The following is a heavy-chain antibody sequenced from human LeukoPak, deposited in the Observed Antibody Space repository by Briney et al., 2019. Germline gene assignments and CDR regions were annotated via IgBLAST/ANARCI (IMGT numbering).Heavy chain of an antibody. CDR3: ATDGYSGYELFDY. J-gene: IGHJ4*02. CDR1: GLILSSYG. Sequence: GRSLRLSCAAYGLILSSYGMHWVRQAQGKGLEWVAAISSDGSNKYYANSVKGRFAISRDNSKNTLYLQMNSLRAEDTAVYYCATDGYSGYELFDYWGQGTPVTVSS. D-gene: IGHD5-12*01. V-gene: IGHV3-30*03. CDR2: ISSDGSNK.